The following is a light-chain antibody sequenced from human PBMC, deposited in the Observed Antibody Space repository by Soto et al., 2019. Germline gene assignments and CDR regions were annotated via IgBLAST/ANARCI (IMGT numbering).Light chain of an antibody. Sequence: QSVLTQPASVSGSPGQSITISCTGSSSDVGGHNYVSWYQQHPGKAPKLMIYEVTKRPSEVSNRFSGSKSGNTASLTISGLQAEDEADYYCSSYTFTSTLYVFGTGTKVTVL. J-gene: IGLJ1*01. CDR1: SSDVGGHNY. V-gene: IGLV2-14*01. CDR2: EVT. CDR3: SSYTFTSTLYV.